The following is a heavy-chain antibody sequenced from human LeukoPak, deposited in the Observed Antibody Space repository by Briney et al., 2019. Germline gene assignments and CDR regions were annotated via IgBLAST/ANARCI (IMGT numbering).Heavy chain of an antibody. CDR3: ARPTTERISYYFDY. D-gene: IGHD4-17*01. Sequence: GGSLRLPCAASGFTFSSYGMHWVRQAPGKGLEWVAVISYDGSIKLYADSVKGRFTISRDSSKNTLNLQMNDLRAEDTAVYYCARPTTERISYYFDYWGQGTLVTVSS. J-gene: IGHJ4*02. CDR1: GFTFSSYG. V-gene: IGHV3-30*03. CDR2: ISYDGSIK.